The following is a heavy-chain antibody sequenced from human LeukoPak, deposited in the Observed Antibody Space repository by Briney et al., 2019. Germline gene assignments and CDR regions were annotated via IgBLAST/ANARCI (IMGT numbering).Heavy chain of an antibody. J-gene: IGHJ3*02. CDR2: IIPIFGTA. CDR3: AVGNMITFGGVIAIDAFDI. CDR1: GGTFSSYA. V-gene: IGHV1-69*05. D-gene: IGHD3-16*02. Sequence: RASVKVSCKASGGTFSSYAISWVRQAPGQGLEWMGGIIPIFGTANYAQKFQGRVTITTDESTSTAYMELSSLRSEDTAVYYCAVGNMITFGGVIAIDAFDIWGQGTMVTVSS.